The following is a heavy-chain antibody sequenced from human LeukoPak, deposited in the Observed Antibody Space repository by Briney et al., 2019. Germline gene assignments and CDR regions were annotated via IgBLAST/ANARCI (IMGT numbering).Heavy chain of an antibody. V-gene: IGHV4-59*01. J-gene: IGHJ4*02. CDR1: GGSISSYY. D-gene: IGHD4-23*01. Sequence: SETLSLTCTVSGGSISSYYWSWIRQPPGKGLEWIGYIYYSGSTNYNPSLKSRVTISVDTSKNQFSLKLSSVTAADTAVYYCARGGGTVVTLDYWGQGTLVTVSP. CDR2: IYYSGST. CDR3: ARGGGTVVTLDY.